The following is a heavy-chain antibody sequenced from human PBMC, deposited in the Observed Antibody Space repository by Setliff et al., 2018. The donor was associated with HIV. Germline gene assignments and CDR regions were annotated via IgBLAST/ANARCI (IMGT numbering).Heavy chain of an antibody. J-gene: IGHJ4*02. CDR3: TRLWHENWGRVDY. Sequence: PGESLKISCKGSGYSFSSYWIGWVRQMPGKGLEFMGLLYPADSNIRYSPSFQGQVTISVDKSTNTAFLQWTSLRASDTAMYYCTRLWHENWGRVDYWGQGTLVTVSS. CDR2: LYPADSNI. V-gene: IGHV5-51*01. CDR1: GYSFSSYW. D-gene: IGHD3-16*01.